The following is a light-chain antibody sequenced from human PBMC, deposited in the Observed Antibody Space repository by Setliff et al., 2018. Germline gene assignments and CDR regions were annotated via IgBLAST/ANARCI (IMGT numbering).Light chain of an antibody. CDR1: SSNIGSNT. CDR2: ANS. J-gene: IGLJ1*01. Sequence: QSVLTQPPSASGTPGQRVTISCSGSSSNIGSNTVNWYQQVPGTAPKLLMYANSQRPSGVPDRFSGSKSGTSASLAISGLQSEDEADYYCVAWDAKLSAYVFGIGTKV. V-gene: IGLV1-44*01. CDR3: VAWDAKLSAYV.